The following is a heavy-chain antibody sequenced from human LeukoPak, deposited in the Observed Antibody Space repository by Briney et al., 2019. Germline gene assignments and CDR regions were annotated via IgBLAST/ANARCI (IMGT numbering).Heavy chain of an antibody. Sequence: ASVKVSCKASGYTFTGYYMHWVRQAPGQRLEWMGWINPNSGGTNYAQKFQGRGTMTRDTSISTAYMELSRLRSDDTAVYYCARVNPSIAAAGTERGFDPWGQGTLVTVSS. CDR3: ARVNPSIAAAGTERGFDP. V-gene: IGHV1-2*02. CDR1: GYTFTGYY. CDR2: INPNSGGT. J-gene: IGHJ5*02. D-gene: IGHD6-13*01.